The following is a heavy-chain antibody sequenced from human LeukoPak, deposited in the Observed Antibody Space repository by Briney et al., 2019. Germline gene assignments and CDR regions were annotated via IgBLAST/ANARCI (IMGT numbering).Heavy chain of an antibody. CDR2: FDPEDGET. D-gene: IGHD2-2*01. CDR1: GYTFTGYY. V-gene: IGHV1-24*01. Sequence: ASVKVSCKASGYTFTGYYMHWVRQAPGKGLEWMGGFDPEDGETTYAQKFQGRVTMTEDTSTDTAYMELSSLRSEDTAVYYCAARGYCSSTRCYSLNAFDIWGQGTMVTVSS. J-gene: IGHJ3*02. CDR3: AARGYCSSTRCYSLNAFDI.